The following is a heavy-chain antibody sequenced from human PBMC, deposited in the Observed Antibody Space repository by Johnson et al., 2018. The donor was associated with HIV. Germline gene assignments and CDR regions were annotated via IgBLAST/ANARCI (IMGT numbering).Heavy chain of an antibody. CDR1: GVTISSFG. D-gene: IGHD1-1*01. CDR2: IRFDGSDE. V-gene: IGHV3-30*02. J-gene: IGHJ3*02. Sequence: QVQLVESGGGVVQPGGSLRLSCAASGVTISSFGMHWVRQAPGKGLEWVAFIRFDGSDEYYSNSVKGRFTISRDNSKNTLYLQMSSLRAEDTAVYYCARGGIIHDAFDIWGQGTMVTVSS. CDR3: ARGGIIHDAFDI.